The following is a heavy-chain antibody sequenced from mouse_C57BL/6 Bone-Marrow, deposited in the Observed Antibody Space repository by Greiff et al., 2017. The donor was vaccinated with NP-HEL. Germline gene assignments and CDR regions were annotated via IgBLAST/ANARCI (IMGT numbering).Heavy chain of an antibody. D-gene: IGHD1-1*01. J-gene: IGHJ3*01. Sequence: VQLQESGAELVRPGASVKLSCKASGYTFTDYYINWVKQRPGQGLEWIARIYPGSGNTYYNEKFKGKATLTAEKSSSTAYMQLSSLTSEDSAVYFCARDYYGSSLFAYWGQGTLVTVSA. CDR2: IYPGSGNT. CDR1: GYTFTDYY. V-gene: IGHV1-76*01. CDR3: ARDYYGSSLFAY.